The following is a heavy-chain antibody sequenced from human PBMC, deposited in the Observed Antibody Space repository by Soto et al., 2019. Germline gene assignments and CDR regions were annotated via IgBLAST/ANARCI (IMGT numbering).Heavy chain of an antibody. CDR3: ARRSSSSLGSLFDP. CDR2: MYYTGNK. Sequence: LSLTCTVSGDSISSSTYYWDWIRQPPGKGLEWIGAMYYTGNKNYNPSLESRVTMSVDTSKNQFSLKLSAVNRTDAAVYCGARRSSSSLGSLFDPWGRGILVTVSS. D-gene: IGHD6-6*01. V-gene: IGHV4-39*01. CDR1: GDSISSSTYY. J-gene: IGHJ5*02.